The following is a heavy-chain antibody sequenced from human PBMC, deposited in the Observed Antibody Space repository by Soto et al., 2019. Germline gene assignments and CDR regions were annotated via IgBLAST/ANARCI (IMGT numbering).Heavy chain of an antibody. D-gene: IGHD4-17*01. V-gene: IGHV3-23*01. Sequence: GGSLRLSCAASGFIFSNYAMSWVRQAPGKGLDWVSVISGGGGRAYYADSVKGRFTISRDNSKNTLYLQMNRLRAEDTAVYYCAKEPINIPGEYSLFDPWGQGTLVTVSS. CDR3: AKEPINIPGEYSLFDP. CDR1: GFIFSNYA. CDR2: ISGGGGRA. J-gene: IGHJ5*02.